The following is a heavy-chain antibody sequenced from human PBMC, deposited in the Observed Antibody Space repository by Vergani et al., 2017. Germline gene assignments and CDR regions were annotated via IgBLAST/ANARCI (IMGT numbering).Heavy chain of an antibody. CDR1: GFTFSNAW. J-gene: IGHJ6*03. V-gene: IGHV3-15*01. Sequence: EVQLVESGGGLVKPGGSLRLSCAASGFTFSNAWMSWVRQAPGKGLEWVGRIKSKTDGGTTDYAAPVKGRFTIAREYSKNTLYLQMNRLKTEDTAVYYCTSGGGEWFGYYYYYYMDVWGKGTTVTVSS. CDR3: TSGGGEWFGYYYYYYMDV. D-gene: IGHD3-10*01. CDR2: IKSKTDGGTT.